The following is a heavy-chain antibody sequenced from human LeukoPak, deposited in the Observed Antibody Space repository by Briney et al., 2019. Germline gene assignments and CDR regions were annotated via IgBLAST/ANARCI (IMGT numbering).Heavy chain of an antibody. V-gene: IGHV1-69*01. J-gene: IGHJ4*02. CDR3: ARHQGRYYYDSSGYFSYYFDY. CDR1: GGTFSSYA. D-gene: IGHD3-22*01. Sequence: SVKVSCKASGGTFSSYAISWVRQAPGQGLEWMGGIIPIFGTANYAQKFQGRVTITADESTSTAYMELSSLRSEDTAVYYCARHQGRYYYDSSGYFSYYFDYWGQGTLVTVSS. CDR2: IIPIFGTA.